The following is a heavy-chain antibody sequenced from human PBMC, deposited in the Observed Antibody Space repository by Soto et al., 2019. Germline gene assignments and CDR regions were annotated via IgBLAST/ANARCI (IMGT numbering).Heavy chain of an antibody. CDR1: GFTFSSYA. Sequence: PGGSLRLSCAASGFTFSSYAMSWVRQAPGKGLEWVSAISGSGGSTYYADSVKGRFTISRDNSKNTLYLQMNSLRAEDTAVYYCAKGGQGRTAASIPTDYWGQGTLVTVSS. CDR3: AKGGQGRTAASIPTDY. V-gene: IGHV3-23*01. J-gene: IGHJ4*02. CDR2: ISGSGGST. D-gene: IGHD2-2*01.